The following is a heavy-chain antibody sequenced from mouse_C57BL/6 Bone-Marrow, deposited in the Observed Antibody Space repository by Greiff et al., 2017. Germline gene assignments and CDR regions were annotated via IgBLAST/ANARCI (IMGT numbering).Heavy chain of an antibody. D-gene: IGHD1-1*01. Sequence: EVQRVESGPGLVKPSQSLSLTCSVTGYSITSGYYWNWIRQFPGNKLEWMGYISYDGSNNYNPSLKNRISITRDTSKNQFFLKLNSVTTEDTATYYCARNLLRYGSAWFAYWGQGTLVTVSA. CDR3: ARNLLRYGSAWFAY. V-gene: IGHV3-6*01. CDR1: GYSITSGYY. J-gene: IGHJ3*01. CDR2: ISYDGSN.